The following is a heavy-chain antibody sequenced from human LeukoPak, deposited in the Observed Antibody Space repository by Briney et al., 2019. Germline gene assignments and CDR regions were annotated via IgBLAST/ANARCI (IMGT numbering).Heavy chain of an antibody. D-gene: IGHD1-7*01. CDR3: AKNPGITGTRGAFDI. Sequence: ASVKVPCKASGYTFTAYYIHWVRQAPGQGLEWMGWINPNSGDTDYAQNFQGRVTMTRDTSVSTAYMDLSSLRSDDAAVYYCAKNPGITGTRGAFDIWGQGTMVTVSS. J-gene: IGHJ3*02. CDR2: INPNSGDT. V-gene: IGHV1-2*02. CDR1: GYTFTAYY.